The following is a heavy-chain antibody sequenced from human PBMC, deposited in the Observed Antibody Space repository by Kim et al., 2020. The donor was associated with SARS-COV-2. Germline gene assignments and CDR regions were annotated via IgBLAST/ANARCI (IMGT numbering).Heavy chain of an antibody. CDR1: GRTFSSYA. Sequence: SVKVSCKASGRTFSSYAISWVRQAPGQGLEWMGGIIPIFGTANYAQKFQGRVTITADESTSTAYMELSSLRSEDTAVYYCARDDITMVRGVITLPSNWFDPWGQGTLVTVSS. J-gene: IGHJ5*02. D-gene: IGHD3-10*01. CDR2: IIPIFGTA. CDR3: ARDDITMVRGVITLPSNWFDP. V-gene: IGHV1-69*13.